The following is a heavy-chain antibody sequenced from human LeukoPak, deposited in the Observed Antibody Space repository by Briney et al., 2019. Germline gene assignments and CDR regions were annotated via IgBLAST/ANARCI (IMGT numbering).Heavy chain of an antibody. Sequence: GSLRLSCAASGFTFDDYGMSWVRQAPGKGLEWVSGINWNGGSIGYADSVKGRFTISRDNAKNSLYLQMDSLRAEDTALYYCARGSGPGAVFDYWGQGTLVTVSS. D-gene: IGHD2-15*01. CDR1: GFTFDDYG. V-gene: IGHV3-20*04. J-gene: IGHJ4*02. CDR2: INWNGGSI. CDR3: ARGSGPGAVFDY.